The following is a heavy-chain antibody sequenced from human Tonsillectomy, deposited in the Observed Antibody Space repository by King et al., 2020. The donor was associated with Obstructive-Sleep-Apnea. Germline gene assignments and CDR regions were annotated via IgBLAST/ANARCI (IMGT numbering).Heavy chain of an antibody. V-gene: IGHV4-30-4*07. Sequence: QLQESGPGLVKPSQTLSLTCAVSGDSISSGDYSWSWIRQSPVKGLEWIGYIYYSGYTYSNPSLKSRVTMSVDTSKNQFSLKLSSVTAADTAVYYCARASTMIVVALDYWGQGTLVTVSS. CDR1: GDSISSGDYS. J-gene: IGHJ4*02. CDR3: ARASTMIVVALDY. CDR2: IYYSGYT. D-gene: IGHD3-22*01.